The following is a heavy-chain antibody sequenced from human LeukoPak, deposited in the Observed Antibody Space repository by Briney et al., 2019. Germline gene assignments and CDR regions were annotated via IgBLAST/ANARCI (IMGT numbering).Heavy chain of an antibody. CDR3: ARDRGFFLFDY. CDR1: GFTFGNHW. V-gene: IGHV3-7*01. D-gene: IGHD3-10*01. J-gene: IGHJ4*02. Sequence: GGSLRLSCAASGFTFGNHWMTWVRQAPGKGPEWLAHIKEDGSETAYVDSVRGRFTISRDNAKNSLYLQMSSLRGEDTAVYYCARDRGFFLFDYWGQGTLVSVSS. CDR2: IKEDGSET.